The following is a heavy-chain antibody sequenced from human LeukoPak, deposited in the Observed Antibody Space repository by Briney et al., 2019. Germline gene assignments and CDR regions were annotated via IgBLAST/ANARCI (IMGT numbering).Heavy chain of an antibody. J-gene: IGHJ4*02. Sequence: GGSLRLSCAASGFTFSNYAMHWVRQAPGKGLEWVAVISYDGNSQYYADSVKGRFTISRDNSKNTLYLQMNSLRAEDTAVYYCARDAVAAALDYWGQGTLVTVSS. D-gene: IGHD6-13*01. V-gene: IGHV3-30-3*01. CDR3: ARDAVAAALDY. CDR2: ISYDGNSQ. CDR1: GFTFSNYA.